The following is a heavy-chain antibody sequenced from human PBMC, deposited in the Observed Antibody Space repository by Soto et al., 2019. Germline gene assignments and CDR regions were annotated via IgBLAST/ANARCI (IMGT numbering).Heavy chain of an antibody. CDR1: GGSFSGYY. V-gene: IGHV4-34*01. CDR2: INHSGST. J-gene: IGHJ4*02. D-gene: IGHD3-10*01. Sequence: SETLSLTCAVYGGSFSGYYWSWIRQPPGKGLEWIGEINHSGSTNYNPSLKSRVTISVDTSKNQFSLKLSSVTAADTAVYYCAREVRITMVRGVQNFDYWGQGTQVTVSS. CDR3: AREVRITMVRGVQNFDY.